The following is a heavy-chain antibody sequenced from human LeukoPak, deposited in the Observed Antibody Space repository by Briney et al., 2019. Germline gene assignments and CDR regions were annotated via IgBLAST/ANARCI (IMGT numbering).Heavy chain of an antibody. V-gene: IGHV4-39*01. Sequence: PSETLSLTCTVSGGSISTTNYYWGWIRQPPGRDLEWIGSIYSSGNTYYNPSLESRVTISVDTSKNQLSLKLTSATAADTSVYYWARHFGLRSPFHPLGQGTLVTVSS. J-gene: IGHJ5*02. CDR2: IYSSGNT. CDR3: ARHFGLRSPFHP. D-gene: IGHD3-3*01. CDR1: GGSISTTNYY.